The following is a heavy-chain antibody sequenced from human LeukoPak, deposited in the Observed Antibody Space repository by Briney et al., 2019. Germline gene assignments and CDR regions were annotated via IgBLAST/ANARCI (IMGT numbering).Heavy chain of an antibody. Sequence: PSETRSLTCAVSGYSISSGYYWGWIRQPPGKGLEWIGSIYHSGSTYYNPSLKSRVTISVDTSRNQFSLRLSSVTAADTAVYFCARHRYYYDSSGSYYFDYWGQGTLVTVYS. V-gene: IGHV4-38-2*01. CDR1: GYSISSGYY. CDR3: ARHRYYYDSSGSYYFDY. D-gene: IGHD3-22*01. J-gene: IGHJ4*02. CDR2: IYHSGST.